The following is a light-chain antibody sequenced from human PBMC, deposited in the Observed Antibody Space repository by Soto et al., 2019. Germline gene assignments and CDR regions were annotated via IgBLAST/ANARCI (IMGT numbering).Light chain of an antibody. J-gene: IGKJ2*01. CDR3: RQRSHWPGT. V-gene: IGKV3-11*01. CDR2: DAS. Sequence: DIVLTQSPATLSLSPGERATLSCRASQNVRGYLAWYQQKPGQAPRLLIYDASNRATGTSARFSGSGSGTDFTLTISRLESEDFAIYYCRQRSHWPGTFGQGTKLEIK. CDR1: QNVRGY.